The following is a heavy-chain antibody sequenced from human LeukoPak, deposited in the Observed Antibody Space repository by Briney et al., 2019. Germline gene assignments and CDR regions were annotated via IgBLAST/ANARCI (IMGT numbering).Heavy chain of an antibody. J-gene: IGHJ4*02. Sequence: ASVKVSCKASGYTFASYGITWVRQAPGQGLEWMGWINADNGHTNFAQKLQGRVTMTTDTSTSTAYMELRSLTSDDTAVYYCARGDFLSGKYYFDYWGLGTQVTVSS. D-gene: IGHD3-10*01. CDR1: GYTFASYG. CDR3: ARGDFLSGKYYFDY. CDR2: INADNGHT. V-gene: IGHV1-18*01.